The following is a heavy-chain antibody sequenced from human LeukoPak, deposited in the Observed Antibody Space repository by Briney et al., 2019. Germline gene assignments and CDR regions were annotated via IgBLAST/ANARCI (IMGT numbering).Heavy chain of an antibody. D-gene: IGHD6-19*01. CDR1: GFTFSSYW. CDR3: ARVDRSSSCPDY. CDR2: IKEDGSER. J-gene: IGHJ4*02. Sequence: PGGSLRLSCAASGFTFSSYWMSWVRQAPGKGLEWVANIKEDGSERYYVDSVKGRFTISRDNAKNLLYLEMNSLGAEDAALYYCARVDRSSSCPDYWGQGTLVTVSS. V-gene: IGHV3-7*01.